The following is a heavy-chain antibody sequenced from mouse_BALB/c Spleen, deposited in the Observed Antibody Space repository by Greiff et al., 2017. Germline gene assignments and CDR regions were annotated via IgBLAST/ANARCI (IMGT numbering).Heavy chain of an antibody. D-gene: IGHD4-1*01. V-gene: IGHV3-2*02. Sequence: DVKLVESGPGLVKPSQSLSLTCTVPGYSITSDYAWNWIRQFPGNKLEWMGYISYSGSTSYNPSLKSRISITRDTSKNQFFLQLNSVTTEDTATYYCASNWDYFDYWGQGTTLTVSS. CDR3: ASNWDYFDY. CDR2: ISYSGST. J-gene: IGHJ2*01. CDR1: GYSITSDYA.